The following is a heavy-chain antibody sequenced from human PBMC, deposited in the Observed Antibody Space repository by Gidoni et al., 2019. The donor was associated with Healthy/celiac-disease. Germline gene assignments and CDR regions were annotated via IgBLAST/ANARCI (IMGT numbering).Heavy chain of an antibody. CDR2: IYWNDDT. CDR1: WLSLRTRCVR. J-gene: IGHJ6*02. Sequence: HITLKKSVPTLVIPTQTTTLTFTFSWLSLRTRCVRVAWIRQPPGKALEWLALIYWNDDTRYSPSLKSRLTITKDTSKNQVVLTMTNMDPVYTAPYYYAHSTYYDLWSGYLHYGMDVWGQGTTVTVSS. CDR3: AHSTYYDLWSGYLHYGMDV. V-gene: IGHV2-5*01. D-gene: IGHD3-3*01.